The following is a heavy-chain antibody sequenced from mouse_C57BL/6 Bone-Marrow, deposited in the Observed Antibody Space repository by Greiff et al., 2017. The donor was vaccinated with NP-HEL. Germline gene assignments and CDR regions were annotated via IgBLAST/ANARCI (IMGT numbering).Heavy chain of an antibody. CDR2: IHPNSGST. CDR3: ARRSSYDAMDY. Sequence: VKLQQPGAELVKPGASVKLSCKASGYTFTSYWMHWVKQRPGQGLEWIGMIHPNSGSTNYNEKFKSKATLTVDKSSSTAYMQLSSLTSEDSAVYYCARRSSYDAMDYWGQGTSVTVSS. CDR1: GYTFTSYW. D-gene: IGHD1-1*01. J-gene: IGHJ4*01. V-gene: IGHV1-64*01.